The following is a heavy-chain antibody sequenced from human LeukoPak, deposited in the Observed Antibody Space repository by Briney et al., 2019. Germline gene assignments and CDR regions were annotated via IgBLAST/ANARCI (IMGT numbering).Heavy chain of an antibody. CDR1: GFALSSYA. D-gene: IGHD3-3*01. V-gene: IGHV3-23*01. CDR2: ISGSGGST. J-gene: IGHJ4*02. CDR3: AKGRDFWSGSHY. Sequence: GGSLRLSCAASGFALSSYAMSWVRQAPGKGLEWVSAISGSGGSTYYADSVKGRFTISRDNSKNTLYLRMNSLRAEDTAVYYCAKGRDFWSGSHYWGQGTLVTVSS.